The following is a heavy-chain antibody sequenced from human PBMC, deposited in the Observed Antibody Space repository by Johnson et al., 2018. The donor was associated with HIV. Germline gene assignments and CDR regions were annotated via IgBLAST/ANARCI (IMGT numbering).Heavy chain of an antibody. CDR1: GFTFSDYY. CDR3: ARGSRYTYDNDDAYLLHAFDF. J-gene: IGHJ3*01. Sequence: QVQLVESGGGLVKPGGSLRLSCAASGFTFSDYYMSWIRQAPGKGLEWVSYISGSVSTIYYADSVKGRFTISRDNAKNTLYLQMNSLRVEDTAVYYCARGSRYTYDNDDAYLLHAFDFWGQGTMVTVSS. V-gene: IGHV3-11*04. CDR2: ISGSVSTI. D-gene: IGHD3-22*01.